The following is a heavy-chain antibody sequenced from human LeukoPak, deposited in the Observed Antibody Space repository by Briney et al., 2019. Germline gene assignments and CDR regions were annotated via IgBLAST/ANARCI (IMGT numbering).Heavy chain of an antibody. CDR2: ISYDGSNK. V-gene: IGHV3-30*03. CDR1: GFTFSSHG. Sequence: GGSLRLSCAASGFTFSSHGMHWVRQAPGKGLEWVAVISYDGSNKYYADSVKGRFTISRDDSKNTLYLQMNSLRAEDTAVYYCARDPYYYDSSGFDYWGQGTLVTVSS. D-gene: IGHD3-22*01. CDR3: ARDPYYYDSSGFDY. J-gene: IGHJ4*02.